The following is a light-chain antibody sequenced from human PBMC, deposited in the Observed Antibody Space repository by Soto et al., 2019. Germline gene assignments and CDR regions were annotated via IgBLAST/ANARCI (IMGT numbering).Light chain of an antibody. J-gene: IGLJ1*01. V-gene: IGLV2-23*01. CDR2: ESS. CDR1: SSDVGSYNL. Sequence: QSALTQPASVSGSPGQSITISCTGTSSDVGSYNLVSWYQQHPGKAPKLMIYESSERPSGVSNRFSGSKSANTASLTISGLQGEDDADYYCCSYAGSRTYVFGTGTKVTVL. CDR3: CSYAGSRTYV.